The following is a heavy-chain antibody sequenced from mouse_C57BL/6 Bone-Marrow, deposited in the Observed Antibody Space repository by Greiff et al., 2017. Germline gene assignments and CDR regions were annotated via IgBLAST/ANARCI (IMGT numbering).Heavy chain of an antibody. V-gene: IGHV14-2*01. CDR1: GFNIKDYY. CDR2: IDPEDGET. Sequence: VQLQQSGAELVKPGASVKLSCTASGFNIKDYYIHWVKQRTEQGLEWIGRIDPEDGETKYAPKFQDKATITADTSSNTAYLQLSSLTSEDTAVYYCTRSLIYYGTNYWGQGTTLTGSS. CDR3: TRSLIYYGTNY. D-gene: IGHD1-1*01. J-gene: IGHJ2*01.